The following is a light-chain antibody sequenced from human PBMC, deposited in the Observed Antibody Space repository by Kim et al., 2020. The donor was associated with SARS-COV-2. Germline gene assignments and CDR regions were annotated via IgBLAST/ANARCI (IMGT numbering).Light chain of an antibody. Sequence: QSALTQPPSVSGSPGQSFTISCTGTSSDVGSYNRVSWYQQPPGTAPKLIIYEVSNRPSGVPDRFSGSKSGNTASLTISGLQAEDEADYYCSSYTTSNTGVFGTGTKVTVL. CDR3: SSYTTSNTGV. CDR2: EVS. CDR1: SSDVGSYNR. J-gene: IGLJ1*01. V-gene: IGLV2-18*02.